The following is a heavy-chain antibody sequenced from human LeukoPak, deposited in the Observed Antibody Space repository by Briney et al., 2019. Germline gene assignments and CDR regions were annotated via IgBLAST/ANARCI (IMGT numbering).Heavy chain of an antibody. D-gene: IGHD3-10*01. Sequence: PGGALRLSCAASGFTFTIWAMNGVRQAPGKGREWVAGISGSGGSTYYAASVKGRFTISRDSYKNPVYLQMNRLSAEDTAVYYCAKADGSYKTLIDYWGQGTLVTVSS. J-gene: IGHJ4*02. CDR3: AKADGSYKTLIDY. V-gene: IGHV3-23*01. CDR2: ISGSGGST. CDR1: GFTFTIWA.